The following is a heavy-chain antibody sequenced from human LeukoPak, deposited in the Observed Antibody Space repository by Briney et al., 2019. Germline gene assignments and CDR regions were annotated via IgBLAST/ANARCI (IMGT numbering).Heavy chain of an antibody. CDR3: ARGRKIVVVMGGFFDY. V-gene: IGHV3-7*03. CDR1: GFIFSSYW. D-gene: IGHD3-22*01. Sequence: GGSLRLSCAAPGFIFSSYWMSWVRQAPGKGLEWVANIKQDGSEKYYVDSVKGRFTISRDNAKDSLYLQMDSLRVEDTAVYYCARGRKIVVVMGGFFDYWGQGTLVTVSS. J-gene: IGHJ4*02. CDR2: IKQDGSEK.